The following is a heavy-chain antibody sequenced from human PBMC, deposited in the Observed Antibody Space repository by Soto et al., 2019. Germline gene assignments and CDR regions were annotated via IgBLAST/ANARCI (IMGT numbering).Heavy chain of an antibody. D-gene: IGHD5-12*01. J-gene: IGHJ4*02. V-gene: IGHV4-34*01. Sequence: SETLSLTCAVYGGSFSGYYWSWIRQPPGKGLEWIGEINHSGSTNYNPSLKSRVTISVDTSKNQFSLKLSSVTAADTAVYYCARGPPEYSGYSDPLDYWGQGTLVTVSS. CDR1: GGSFSGYY. CDR2: INHSGST. CDR3: ARGPPEYSGYSDPLDY.